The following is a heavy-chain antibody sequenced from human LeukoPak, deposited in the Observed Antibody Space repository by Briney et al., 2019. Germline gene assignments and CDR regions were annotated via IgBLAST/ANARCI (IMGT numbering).Heavy chain of an antibody. CDR3: ARSTYNDY. Sequence: SETLSLTCTVSGGSLSNYYRSWIRQPPGKGLEWIGYIYYSGSTDYNPSLKSRVTISLDTSKNQFSLKLSSLTAADTAIYYCARSTYNDYWGQGTLVTVSS. CDR1: GGSLSNYY. CDR2: IYYSGST. D-gene: IGHD1-1*01. J-gene: IGHJ4*02. V-gene: IGHV4-59*08.